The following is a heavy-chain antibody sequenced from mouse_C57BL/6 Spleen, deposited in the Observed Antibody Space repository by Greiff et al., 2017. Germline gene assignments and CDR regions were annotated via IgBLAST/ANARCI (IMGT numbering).Heavy chain of an antibody. J-gene: IGHJ4*01. CDR2: ILPGSGST. V-gene: IGHV1-9*01. Sequence: VKLQESGAELMKPGASVKLSCKATGYTFTGYWIEWVKQRPGHGLEWIGEILPGSGSTNYNEKFKGKATFTADTSSNPAYMQLSSLTTEDSAIYYCARGGTVVANPLYYYAMDYWGQGTSVTVSS. CDR3: ARGGTVVANPLYYYAMDY. CDR1: GYTFTGYW. D-gene: IGHD1-1*01.